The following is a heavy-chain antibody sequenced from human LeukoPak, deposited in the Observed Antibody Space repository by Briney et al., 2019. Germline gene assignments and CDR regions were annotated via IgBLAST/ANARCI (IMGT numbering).Heavy chain of an antibody. CDR1: GGSIINRSYY. D-gene: IGHD1-1*01. CDR3: VARNGDYSYMDV. CDR2: IYYSGTT. J-gene: IGHJ6*03. V-gene: IGHV4-39*01. Sequence: SETLSLTCTVSGGSIINRSYYWDWIRQPPGKGLEWIGSIYYSGTTYYNPSLKSRVTISVDASKNQFSLKLSSVTAADTAVYYCVARNGDYSYMDVWGKGTTVTVSS.